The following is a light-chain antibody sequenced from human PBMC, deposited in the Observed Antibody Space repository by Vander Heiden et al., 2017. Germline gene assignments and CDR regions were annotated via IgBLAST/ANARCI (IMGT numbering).Light chain of an antibody. J-gene: IGLJ1*01. CDR2: GDN. V-gene: IGLV2-14*01. CDR3: SSDTSTNTLYV. Sequence: QSALTPPAYVSGSPGQSIPITCTGTSSDVGGYIDVSCYQQHPDKAPKLIIYGDNNRPSGVSNRFSGSKSGNTASLTISGLQAEDEADYFCSSDTSTNTLYVFGTGTQVTVL. CDR1: SSDVGGYID.